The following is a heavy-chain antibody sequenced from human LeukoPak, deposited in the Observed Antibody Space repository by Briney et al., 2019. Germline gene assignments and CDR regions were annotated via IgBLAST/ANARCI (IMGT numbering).Heavy chain of an antibody. D-gene: IGHD4-11*01. CDR1: DFTFSNYG. V-gene: IGHV3-30*02. CDR2: MRYDGRNI. Sequence: QPGGSLRLSCVAYDFTFSNYGMHWVRQAPGKGLEWVAFMRYDGRNIYYKDSVKGRFTISRDNSKNTLYLQINSLRAEDAAVYYCARDLYFADYPKLLDPWGQGTLVTVSS. CDR3: ARDLYFADYPKLLDP. J-gene: IGHJ5*02.